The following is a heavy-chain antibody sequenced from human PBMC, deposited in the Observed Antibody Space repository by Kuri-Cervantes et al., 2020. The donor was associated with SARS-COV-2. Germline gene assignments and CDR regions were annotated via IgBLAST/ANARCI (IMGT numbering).Heavy chain of an antibody. CDR1: AGSIRTDY. CDR3: ARAFDSRPFEI. V-gene: IGHV4-59*01. J-gene: IGHJ3*02. Sequence: SETLSLTCTVSAGSIRTDYWGWFRQPPGKGLEFIGYIHNSVRTNYNTSLKSRVTISVDTSKNQFSLKLSSVTAADTALYYCARAFDSRPFEIWGQGTMVTVSS. CDR2: IHNSVRT. D-gene: IGHD3-9*01.